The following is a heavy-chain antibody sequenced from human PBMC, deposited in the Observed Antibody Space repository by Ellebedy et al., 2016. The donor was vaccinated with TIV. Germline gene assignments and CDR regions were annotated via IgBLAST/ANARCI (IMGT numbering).Heavy chain of an antibody. CDR2: INSDGSST. Sequence: GESLKISCAASGFTFSSYWMHWVRQPPGKGLVWVSRINSDGSSTTYADSVKGRFTISRDNAKNTLYLQMNSLRAEDTAVYYGARGGDITMIRGVIWGWGQGTLVTVSS. V-gene: IGHV3-74*01. D-gene: IGHD3-10*01. CDR1: GFTFSSYW. CDR3: ARGGDITMIRGVIWG. J-gene: IGHJ4*02.